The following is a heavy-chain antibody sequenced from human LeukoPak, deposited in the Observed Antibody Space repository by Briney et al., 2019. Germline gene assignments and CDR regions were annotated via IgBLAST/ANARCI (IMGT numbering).Heavy chain of an antibody. CDR3: AVSWYNGGYYYGMDV. J-gene: IGHJ6*04. D-gene: IGHD6-13*01. Sequence: GGSLRLSCAASGFTFSSYAMSWVRQAPGKGLEWVSAISDSGGSTYYADSVKGRFTISRDNSKNTLYLQMNSLRAEDTAVYYRAVSWYNGGYYYGMDVWGKGTTVTVSS. CDR1: GFTFSSYA. V-gene: IGHV3-23*01. CDR2: ISDSGGST.